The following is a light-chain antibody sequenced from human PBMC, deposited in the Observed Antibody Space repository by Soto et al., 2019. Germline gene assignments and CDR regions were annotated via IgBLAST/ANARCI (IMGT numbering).Light chain of an antibody. Sequence: QSALTQPASVSGSPGQSITISCTGTSSDVGGYNYVSWYQQHPGKAPKLMIYDVSNRPSGVSNRFSGSKSGNTASLTISGLHPEDDADYYCSSYTAGSTLYVFGTGTKVTVL. J-gene: IGLJ1*01. V-gene: IGLV2-14*01. CDR3: SSYTAGSTLYV. CDR1: SSDVGGYNY. CDR2: DVS.